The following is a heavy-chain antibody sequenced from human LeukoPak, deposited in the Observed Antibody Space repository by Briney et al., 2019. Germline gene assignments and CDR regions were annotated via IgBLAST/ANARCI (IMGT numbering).Heavy chain of an antibody. J-gene: IGHJ3*02. CDR3: AKTYYYDSSGHYFDAFDI. Sequence: GGSLRLSCAASGFTFSSYAMSWVRQAPGKGLEWVSAIRVSGGSTYYADSVKGRFTISRDNSKNTLYLQMNSLRAEDTAVYYCAKTYYYDSSGHYFDAFDIWGQGKIVTVSS. D-gene: IGHD3-22*01. CDR1: GFTFSSYA. V-gene: IGHV3-23*01. CDR2: IRVSGGST.